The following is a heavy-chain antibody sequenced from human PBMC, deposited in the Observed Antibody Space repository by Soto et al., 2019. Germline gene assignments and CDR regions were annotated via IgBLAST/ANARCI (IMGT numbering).Heavy chain of an antibody. V-gene: IGHV3-7*01. Sequence: GGSLRLSCAASGFTFSSYWMSWVRQAPGKGLEWVANIKQDGSEKYYVESVKGRFTISRDNAKNSLYLQMNSLRAEDTAVYYCATALWQLASIYYYYYYMDVWGKGTTVTVSS. J-gene: IGHJ6*03. D-gene: IGHD6-6*01. CDR3: ATALWQLASIYYYYYYMDV. CDR2: IKQDGSEK. CDR1: GFTFSSYW.